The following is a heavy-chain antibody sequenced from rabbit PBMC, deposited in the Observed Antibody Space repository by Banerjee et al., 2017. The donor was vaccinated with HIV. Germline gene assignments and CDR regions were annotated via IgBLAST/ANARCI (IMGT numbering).Heavy chain of an antibody. CDR3: ARENNDWEYFNL. D-gene: IGHD2-1*01. Sequence: QEQLKETGGGLVQPGGSLTLTCTASGFSFSNGYVMCWVRQAPGKGLEWIACINTSSGNTVYASWAKGRFTISKTSSTTVTLQMTSLTAADTATYFCARENNDWEYFNLWGPGTLVTVS. CDR1: GFSFSNGYV. CDR2: INTSSGNT. J-gene: IGHJ4*01. V-gene: IGHV1S45*01.